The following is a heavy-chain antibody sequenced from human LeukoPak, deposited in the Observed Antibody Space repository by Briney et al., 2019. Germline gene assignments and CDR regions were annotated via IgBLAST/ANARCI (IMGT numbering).Heavy chain of an antibody. J-gene: IGHJ4*02. CDR1: DGSINSGGHY. D-gene: IGHD3-3*02. Sequence: PSETLSLTCTVSDGSINSGGHYWSRVRQHPWKGLECIGYIYYTGSTYYNPSVESRVSISIDTSKNQFSLELRSVTAADTAVYYCERAVAALVGRYYFDNWGQGTLVTVSS. CDR2: IYYTGST. V-gene: IGHV4-31*03. CDR3: ERAVAALVGRYYFDN.